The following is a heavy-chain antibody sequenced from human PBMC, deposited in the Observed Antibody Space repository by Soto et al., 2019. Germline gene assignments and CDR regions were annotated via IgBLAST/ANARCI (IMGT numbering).Heavy chain of an antibody. V-gene: IGHV3-48*01. CDR1: GFTFSSYS. CDR3: TRSAYMDV. J-gene: IGHJ6*03. D-gene: IGHD2-2*01. Sequence: SLRLSCAASGFTFSSYSMNWVRQAPGKGLEWVSYISSGSSTIYYAVSVKGRFTISRDNAKNSLYLQMDSLRAEDTAVYYATRSAYMDVWGTGTTVTISS. CDR2: ISSGSSTI.